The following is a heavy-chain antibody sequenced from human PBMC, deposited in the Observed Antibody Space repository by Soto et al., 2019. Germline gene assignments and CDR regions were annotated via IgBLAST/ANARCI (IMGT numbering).Heavy chain of an antibody. V-gene: IGHV4-31*03. CDR2: IYYSGST. Sequence: QVQLRESGPGLVKPSQTLSLTCTVSGGSISSGDYYWSWIRQRPGKGLEWIGCIYYSGSTFYNPSLKRRLTISLDTSENQISLRMNSVTAADTAVYYCARDGGSQGNGMDVWGQGTTVTVS. D-gene: IGHD1-26*01. CDR3: ARDGGSQGNGMDV. J-gene: IGHJ6*02. CDR1: GGSISSGDYY.